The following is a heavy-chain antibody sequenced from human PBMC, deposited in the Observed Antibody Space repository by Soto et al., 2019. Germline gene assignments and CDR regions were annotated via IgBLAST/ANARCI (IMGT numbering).Heavy chain of an antibody. V-gene: IGHV3-7*01. CDR3: ARDPEFSAFDI. Sequence: GGSLRLSCAASGFTFSNFWMAWVRQAPGKGLEWMGNISPDGSEQFYVDSVKGRFIISRDNAHNLMSLQMNSLRVEDTAVYYCARDPEFSAFDIWGQGTRVTVSS. J-gene: IGHJ3*02. CDR2: ISPDGSEQ. CDR1: GFTFSNFW.